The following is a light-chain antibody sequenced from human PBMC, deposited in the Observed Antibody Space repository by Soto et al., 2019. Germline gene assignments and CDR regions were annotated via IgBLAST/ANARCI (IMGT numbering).Light chain of an antibody. V-gene: IGKV1-9*01. CDR1: QAINSY. Sequence: DIQLTQSPSFLSASVGDRVSISCRASQAINSYLARYQQKPGKALKLLIYAASTLQTGVPPRFSGSGSGTEFTLTISSLEPEDFATYYCQHLNSYPLTFGGGAVVQI. CDR3: QHLNSYPLT. CDR2: AAS. J-gene: IGKJ4*01.